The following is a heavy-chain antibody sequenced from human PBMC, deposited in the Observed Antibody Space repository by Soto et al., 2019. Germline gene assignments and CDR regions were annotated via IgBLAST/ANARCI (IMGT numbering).Heavy chain of an antibody. D-gene: IGHD2-2*01. CDR3: ARLKDIVVEPDAEYGHGFAI. V-gene: IGHV1-69*13. Sequence: ASVKVSCKASGGTFSSYAISWVRQAPGQGLEWMGGIIPIFGTANYAQKFQGRVTITADESTSTAYMELSSLRSEDTAVYYCARLKDIVVEPDAEYGHGFAICGRGTMVTVSS. J-gene: IGHJ3*02. CDR1: GGTFSSYA. CDR2: IIPIFGTA.